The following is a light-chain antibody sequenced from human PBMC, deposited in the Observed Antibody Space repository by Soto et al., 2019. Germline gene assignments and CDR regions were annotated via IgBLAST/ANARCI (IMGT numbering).Light chain of an antibody. CDR3: CSYTGGNPAYV. J-gene: IGLJ1*01. CDR2: EVT. V-gene: IGLV2-8*01. Sequence: QSALTQPASASGSPGQSVTISCTGTSSDVGGYDYVSWYQQHPGKAPKLMIYEVTRRPSGVSDRFSGSNSGNTASLTVSGLQADDAADYCCCSYTGGNPAYVFGTGTKLTVL. CDR1: SSDVGGYDY.